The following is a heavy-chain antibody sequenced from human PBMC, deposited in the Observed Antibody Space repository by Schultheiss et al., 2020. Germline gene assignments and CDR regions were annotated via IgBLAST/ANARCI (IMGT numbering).Heavy chain of an antibody. Sequence: GGSLRFSGAASGFTFSIYAMSWVRQAPGKGLEWVSVIYSCGSTYYADSVKGRFTISRDNSKNTLYLQMNSLRAEDTAVYYCARDSYGMDVWGQGTTVTVSS. CDR1: GFTFSIYA. J-gene: IGHJ6*02. CDR3: ARDSYGMDV. CDR2: IYSCGST. V-gene: IGHV3-66*03.